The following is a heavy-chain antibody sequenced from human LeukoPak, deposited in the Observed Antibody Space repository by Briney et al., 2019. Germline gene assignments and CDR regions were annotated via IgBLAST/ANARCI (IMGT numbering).Heavy chain of an antibody. CDR3: AREYIAVAGIFDY. CDR2: ISYDGSNK. V-gene: IGHV3-30-3*01. Sequence: PGGSLRLSCAASGFTFSSYAMDWVRQAPGKGVEWVAVISYDGSNKYYADSVKGRFTISRDNSKNTLYLQMNSLRAEDTAVYYCAREYIAVAGIFDYWGQGTLVTVSS. CDR1: GFTFSSYA. D-gene: IGHD6-19*01. J-gene: IGHJ4*02.